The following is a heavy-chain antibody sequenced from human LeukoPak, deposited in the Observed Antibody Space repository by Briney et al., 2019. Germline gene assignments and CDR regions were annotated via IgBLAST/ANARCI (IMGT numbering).Heavy chain of an antibody. CDR3: AKITTN. CDR2: ISGSGGSS. CDR1: GFTFSSSS. D-gene: IGHD1-1*01. J-gene: IGHJ4*02. Sequence: AGGSLRLSCAASGFTFSSSSMSWVRQAPGKGLEWVSTISGSGGSSYYADSVKGRFTISRDDSKNTLYLQMHSLRAEDTAVYYYAKITTNWGQGTLVTVSS. V-gene: IGHV3-23*01.